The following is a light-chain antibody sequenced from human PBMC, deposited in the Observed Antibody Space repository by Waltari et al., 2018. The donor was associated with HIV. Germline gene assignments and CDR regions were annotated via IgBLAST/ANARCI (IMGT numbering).Light chain of an antibody. CDR1: GLAKRY. J-gene: IGLJ3*02. CDR2: NEI. CDR3: FSAADNNLGV. Sequence: SYELTQPSSVSVSPGQTARITCSGDGLAKRYVRWFQQKPGQAPVLVIYNEIERPSGIPERFSGSSSGTTVTLTISGAQVEDEADYYCFSAADNNLGVFGGGTKVTVL. V-gene: IGLV3-27*01.